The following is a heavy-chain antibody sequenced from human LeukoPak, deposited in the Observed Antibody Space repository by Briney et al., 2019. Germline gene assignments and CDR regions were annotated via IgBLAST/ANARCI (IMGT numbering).Heavy chain of an antibody. Sequence: SETLSLTCAVYGGSFSGYYWSWIRQPPGKGLEWIGEINHSGSTNYNPSLKSRVTISVDTSKNQFSLKLSSVTAADTAVYYCARVSKGWGPTPYDYIWGSYRVFDYWGQGTLVTVSS. CDR3: ARVSKGWGPTPYDYIWGSYRVFDY. J-gene: IGHJ4*02. V-gene: IGHV4-34*01. CDR2: INHSGST. D-gene: IGHD3-16*02. CDR1: GGSFSGYY.